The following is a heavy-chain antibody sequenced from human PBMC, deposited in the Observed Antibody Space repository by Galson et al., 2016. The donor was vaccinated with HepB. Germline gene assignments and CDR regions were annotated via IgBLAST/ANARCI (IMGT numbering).Heavy chain of an antibody. CDR3: ARDSGYSGYAL. V-gene: IGHV1-69*01. CDR1: GGTFSSYV. J-gene: IGHJ4*02. D-gene: IGHD5-12*01. CDR2: INPIFGTS. Sequence: TCKASGGTFSSYVVNWVRQAPGQGLEWMGGINPIFGTSNYAQKFQGRVAITADESASTAYMELSSLRSEDTATYYCARDSGYSGYALWGQGTRVTVSS.